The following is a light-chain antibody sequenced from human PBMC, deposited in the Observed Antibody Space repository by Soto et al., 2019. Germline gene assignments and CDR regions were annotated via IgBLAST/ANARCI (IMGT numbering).Light chain of an antibody. Sequence: DIQMTQSPSSLSPSVGDRVTITCRASRSISDWLAWYQQKPGKAPELLIFDASNLKSGVSSRFSGSGSGTEFTLTISRLQPDDVATYYCLQYSSHSWTFGQGTRWISN. CDR1: RSISDW. CDR3: LQYSSHSWT. V-gene: IGKV1-5*01. J-gene: IGKJ1*01. CDR2: DAS.